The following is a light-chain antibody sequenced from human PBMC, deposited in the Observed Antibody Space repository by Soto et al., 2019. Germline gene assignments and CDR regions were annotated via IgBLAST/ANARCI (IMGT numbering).Light chain of an antibody. CDR3: QHRT. J-gene: IGKJ1*01. V-gene: IGKV1-5*03. CDR1: QSISSW. Sequence: DIQMTQSPSTLSASVGDRVTITCRASQSISSWLASYQQKPGKAPKLLIYKASSLESGVPSRFSGSGSGTEFTLTISSLQPDDFATYYCQHRTFGQGTKVEIK. CDR2: KAS.